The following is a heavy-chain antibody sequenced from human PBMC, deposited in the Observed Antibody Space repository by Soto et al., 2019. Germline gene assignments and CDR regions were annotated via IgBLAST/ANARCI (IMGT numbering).Heavy chain of an antibody. J-gene: IGHJ4*02. D-gene: IGHD3-10*01. V-gene: IGHV4-59*01. CDR2: IYSSGST. CDR1: GGSISSYY. Sequence: SETLSLTCTVSGGSISSYYWSWIRQPPGKGLEWIGYIYSSGSTNYNPSLKSRVTISVDTSRNQFSLKLSSVTAADTAVYYCARGRPLLWFGELSPYYFDSWGRGTLVTVS. CDR3: ARGRPLLWFGELSPYYFDS.